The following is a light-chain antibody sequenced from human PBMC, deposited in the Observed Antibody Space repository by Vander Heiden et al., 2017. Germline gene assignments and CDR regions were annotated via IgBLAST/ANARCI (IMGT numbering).Light chain of an antibody. V-gene: IGKV1-39*01. CDR2: DAS. CDR1: QSISSY. J-gene: IGKJ1*01. Sequence: DIQMTQSPSSLSASVGDRVTITCRASQSISSYLNWYQQKPGKAPKLLIYDASSLQSGVPSRFSGSGSGTDFTLTISSLQPEDFATYYCQQSYSPWTFGQGTKVEIK. CDR3: QQSYSPWT.